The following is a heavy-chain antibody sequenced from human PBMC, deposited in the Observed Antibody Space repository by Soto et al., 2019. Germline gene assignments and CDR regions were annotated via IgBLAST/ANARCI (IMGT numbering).Heavy chain of an antibody. J-gene: IGHJ3*02. CDR3: ARTPGIVGTASLHAFDI. CDR2: ISSSGGTI. D-gene: IGHD1-26*01. V-gene: IGHV3-48*03. Sequence: LRLSCAASGFTFSSYEMNWVRQAPGQGLEWVSYISSSGGTIYYADSVKGRFTISRDNAKNSLYLQMNSLRAEDTAVYYCARTPGIVGTASLHAFDIWGQGTMVTVSS. CDR1: GFTFSSYE.